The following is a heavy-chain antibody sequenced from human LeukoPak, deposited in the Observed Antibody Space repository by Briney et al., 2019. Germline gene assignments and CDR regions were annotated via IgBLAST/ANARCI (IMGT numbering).Heavy chain of an antibody. Sequence: GGSLRLSCAASGFTFSDDYMSWIREAPGKGGEWGSYISFSGTTIYYAHSVKGRFTISRANAETSLYLQMTSLRAEDTAVYYCARDAHTDARGDSSSLDAWGKGTPVTVSP. V-gene: IGHV3-11*01. J-gene: IGHJ6*04. CDR2: ISFSGTTI. D-gene: IGHD6-6*01. CDR1: GFTFSDDY. CDR3: ARDAHTDARGDSSSLDA.